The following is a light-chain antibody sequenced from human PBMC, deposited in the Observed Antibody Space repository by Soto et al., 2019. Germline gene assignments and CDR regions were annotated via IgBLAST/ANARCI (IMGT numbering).Light chain of an antibody. CDR2: RTS. J-gene: IGKJ4*01. CDR1: HTINKN. V-gene: IGKV3-15*01. CDR3: QQYNSWPPAT. Sequence: IVMTQSPATLSVSPAEIATLSCTSRHTINKNLAWYQQKPGHVPRLIMFRTSTRASGFSPRCSGGGSGTEFNLTISCLQSEDFGIYYCQQYNSWPPATFGGGTRVEIK.